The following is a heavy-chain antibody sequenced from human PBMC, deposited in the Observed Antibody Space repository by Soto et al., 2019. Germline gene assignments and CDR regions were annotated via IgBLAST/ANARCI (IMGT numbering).Heavy chain of an antibody. CDR1: GFTFSSYA. D-gene: IGHD5-18*01. CDR3: ANYQRPLRHPYDSDGDY. Sequence: GGSLRLSCAASGFTFSSYAMSWVRQAPGKGLEWVSAISGSGGSTYYADSVKGRFNISRDNSKNTLYLQMNSLRAEDPAVYYCANYQRPLRHPYDSDGDYWGQGTLVTVSS. J-gene: IGHJ4*02. V-gene: IGHV3-23*01. CDR2: ISGSGGST.